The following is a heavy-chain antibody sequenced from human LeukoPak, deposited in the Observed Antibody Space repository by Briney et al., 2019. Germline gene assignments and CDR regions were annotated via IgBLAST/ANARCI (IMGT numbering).Heavy chain of an antibody. CDR1: GFTFSSFW. J-gene: IGHJ4*02. CDR2: INTDGSST. CDR3: AREGKKTGVFDY. V-gene: IGHV3-74*01. D-gene: IGHD3-10*01. Sequence: PGGSLRLSCAASGFTFSSFWMHWVRQAPGKGLVWVSFINTDGSSTTYADSVKGRFTVSRDNAKNTLYLQMSGLRAEDAAVYYCAREGKKTGVFDYWGQETLSPSPQ.